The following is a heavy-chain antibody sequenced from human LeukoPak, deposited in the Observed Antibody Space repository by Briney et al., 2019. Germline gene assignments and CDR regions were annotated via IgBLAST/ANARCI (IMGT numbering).Heavy chain of an antibody. J-gene: IGHJ4*02. V-gene: IGHV4-59*12. D-gene: IGHD2-15*01. CDR1: GGSISSYY. CDR2: IYYSGST. Sequence: SETLSLTCTVSGGSISSYYWSWIRQPPGKGLEWIGYIYYSGSTNYNPSLKSRVTISVDTSKNQFSLKLSSVTAADTAVYYCARGLAAASYDYWGQGVLVTVSS. CDR3: ARGLAAASYDY.